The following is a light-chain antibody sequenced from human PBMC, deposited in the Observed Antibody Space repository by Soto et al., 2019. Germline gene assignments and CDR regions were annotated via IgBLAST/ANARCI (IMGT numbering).Light chain of an antibody. CDR2: DAS. CDR1: QSINNY. V-gene: IGKV3-11*01. CDR3: QYRGIWPPGAT. J-gene: IGKJ4*01. Sequence: EIVLTQSPVTLSLSPGERATLSCRASQSINNYLAWYQQKPGQPPRLLIYDASNRATAIPVRFSGSGSGTDFTLTISSLAPEDSAAYYCQYRGIWPPGATFGGGTKVEIK.